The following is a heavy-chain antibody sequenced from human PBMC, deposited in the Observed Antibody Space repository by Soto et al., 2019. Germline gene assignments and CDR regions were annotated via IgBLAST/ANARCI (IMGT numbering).Heavy chain of an antibody. CDR2: INPNSGGT. Sequence: QVQLVQSGAEVKKPGASVKVSCKASGYTFTGYYMHWVRQALGQGLEWMGWINPNSGGTNYAQKFQDEVTKTRDTYMSKVGRELGRLGSDDTAVYYCERVAMVRNYYYCGMDVWGQGTTVTGSS. CDR3: ERVAMVRNYYYCGMDV. J-gene: IGHJ6*02. CDR1: GYTFTGYY. D-gene: IGHD3-10*01. V-gene: IGHV1-2*02.